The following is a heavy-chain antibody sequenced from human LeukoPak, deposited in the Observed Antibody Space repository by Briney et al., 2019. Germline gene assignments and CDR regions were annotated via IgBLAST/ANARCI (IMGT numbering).Heavy chain of an antibody. CDR2: IYYSGST. D-gene: IGHD3-9*01. CDR3: ARIRGDILTGYYKKGHWYFDL. CDR1: GGSISSGGYY. Sequence: SETLSLTCTVSGGSISSGGYYWSWIRQHPGKGLEWIGYIYYSGSTYYNPSLKSRVTISVDTSKNQFSLKLSSVTAADTAVYYCARIRGDILTGYYKKGHWYFDLWGRGTLVTVSS. V-gene: IGHV4-31*03. J-gene: IGHJ2*01.